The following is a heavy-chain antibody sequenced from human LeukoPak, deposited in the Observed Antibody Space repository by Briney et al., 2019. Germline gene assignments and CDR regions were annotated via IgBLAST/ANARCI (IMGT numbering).Heavy chain of an antibody. CDR2: INWNGGST. CDR3: ARAPGCSGGSCYSGRNYYYYYYMDV. J-gene: IGHJ6*03. V-gene: IGHV3-20*04. Sequence: PGGSLRLSCAASGFTFDDYGMSWVRQAPGKGLELVSGINWNGGSTGYADSVKGRFTISRDNAKHSLYLQMNSLRAEDTALYYCARAPGCSGGSCYSGRNYYYYYYMDVWGKGTTVTVSS. CDR1: GFTFDDYG. D-gene: IGHD2-15*01.